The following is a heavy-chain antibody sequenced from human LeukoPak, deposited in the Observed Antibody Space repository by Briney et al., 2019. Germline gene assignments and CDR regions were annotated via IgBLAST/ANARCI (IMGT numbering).Heavy chain of an antibody. D-gene: IGHD3-16*01. CDR1: GFTFSSYS. CDR2: ISSSSSYI. V-gene: IGHV3-21*01. Sequence: GGSLRLSCAASGFTFSSYSMNWVRQAPGKGLEGVSSISSSSSYIYYADSVKGRFTISRDNAKNTLYLHMNSLRAEDRAVYYCARFYGGSALDNWGQGTMVTVSS. CDR3: ARFYGGSALDN. J-gene: IGHJ3*02.